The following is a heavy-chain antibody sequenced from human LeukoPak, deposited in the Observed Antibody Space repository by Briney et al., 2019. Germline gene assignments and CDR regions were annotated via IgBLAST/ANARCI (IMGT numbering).Heavy chain of an antibody. Sequence: GGSLRLSCAASGFTFSSYGMHWVRQAPGKGLEWVAFIRYDGSNKYYADSVKGRFTISRDNSKNSLYLQMNSLRAEDTAVYYCARVYSSGWEIDYWGQGTLVTVSS. D-gene: IGHD6-19*01. CDR2: IRYDGSNK. CDR3: ARVYSSGWEIDY. CDR1: GFTFSSYG. J-gene: IGHJ4*02. V-gene: IGHV3-30*02.